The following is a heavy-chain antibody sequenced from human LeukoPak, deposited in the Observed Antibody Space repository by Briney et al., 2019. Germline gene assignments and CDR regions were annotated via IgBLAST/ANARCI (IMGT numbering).Heavy chain of an antibody. V-gene: IGHV3-48*01. Sequence: PGGSLRLSCAASGFTFSSYSMNWVRQAPGKGLEWASYISSSSSTIYYADSVKGRFTISRDNAKNSLYLQMNSLRAEDTAVYYCARGGTSDVVMVYNLNFDYWGQGTLVTVSS. J-gene: IGHJ4*02. CDR1: GFTFSSYS. D-gene: IGHD2-8*01. CDR3: ARGGTSDVVMVYNLNFDY. CDR2: ISSSSSTI.